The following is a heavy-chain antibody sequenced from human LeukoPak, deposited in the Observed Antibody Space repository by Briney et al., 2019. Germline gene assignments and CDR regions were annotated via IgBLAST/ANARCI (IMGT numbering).Heavy chain of an antibody. D-gene: IGHD3-22*01. J-gene: IGHJ4*02. CDR1: GFTFSSYE. CDR2: ISSSGSTI. Sequence: PSGGSLRLSCAASGFTFSSYEMNWVRQAPGKGLEWVSYISSSGSTIYYADSVKGRFTISRDNSKNTLYLQMNSLRAEDTAVYYCAKDPRYYYDSSGYYSVEFSHNYWGQGTLVTVSS. V-gene: IGHV3-48*03. CDR3: AKDPRYYYDSSGYYSVEFSHNY.